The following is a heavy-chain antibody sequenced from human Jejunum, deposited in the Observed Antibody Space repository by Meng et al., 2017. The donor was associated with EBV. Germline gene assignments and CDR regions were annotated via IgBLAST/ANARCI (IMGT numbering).Heavy chain of an antibody. CDR3: ARDERLGPYYFEY. V-gene: IGHV1-3*04. CDR1: RYTFTTYG. J-gene: IGHJ4*02. D-gene: IGHD1-1*01. CDR2: INTGNGDT. Sequence: QGHLVQSWTEVKQPGASVKISCSAPRYTFTTYGRDWLRQARGKRRELMGWINTGNGDTLHSRKVQGRVTITRDTYANTVYMDLSSLLSEDTAMYYCARDERLGPYYFEYWGQGTLVTVSS.